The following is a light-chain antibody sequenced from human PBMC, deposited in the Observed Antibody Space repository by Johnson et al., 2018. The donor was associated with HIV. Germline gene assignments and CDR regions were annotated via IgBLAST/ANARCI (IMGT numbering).Light chain of an antibody. CDR1: SSNIGNNY. J-gene: IGLJ1*01. V-gene: IGLV1-51*02. CDR3: GIWDASLSPLYV. Sequence: QPVLTQPPSVSAAPGQKVTISCYGSSSNIGNNYVSWYQQLPGTAPKLLIYEDNKRPSGIPDRFYGSKSGATATLGITGLQTGDEADSYCGIWDASLSPLYVFGTGTTITVL. CDR2: EDN.